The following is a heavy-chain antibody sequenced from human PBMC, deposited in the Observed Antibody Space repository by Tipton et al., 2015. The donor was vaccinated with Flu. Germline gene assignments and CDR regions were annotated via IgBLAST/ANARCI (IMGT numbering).Heavy chain of an antibody. D-gene: IGHD6-13*01. J-gene: IGHJ4*02. CDR3: ARHIATSF. CDR1: GFTFSDSW. V-gene: IGHV3-7*01. CDR2: IKEDGSEK. Sequence: QLVQSGGGLVQPGGSLSLSRATSGFTFSDSWMTWVRQTPGRGLEWVANIKEDGSEKYYVDSVKGRFTISRDNAKNSLYLQMNALRVEDSAVYYCARHIATSFWGQGALVTISS.